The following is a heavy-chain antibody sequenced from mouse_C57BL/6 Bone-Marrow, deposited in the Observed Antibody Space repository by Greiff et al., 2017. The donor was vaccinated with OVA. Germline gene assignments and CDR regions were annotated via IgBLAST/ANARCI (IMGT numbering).Heavy chain of an antibody. V-gene: IGHV1-15*01. CDR3: TRTRLRRSAMDY. D-gene: IGHD2-4*01. CDR2: IDPETGGT. Sequence: QVQLQQSGAELVRPGASVTLSCKASGYTFTDYEMHWVKQTPVHGLEWIGAIDPETGGTAYNQKFKGKAILTADKSSSTAYMGLRSLTSEDSAVYYCTRTRLRRSAMDYWGQGTSVTVSS. J-gene: IGHJ4*01. CDR1: GYTFTDYE.